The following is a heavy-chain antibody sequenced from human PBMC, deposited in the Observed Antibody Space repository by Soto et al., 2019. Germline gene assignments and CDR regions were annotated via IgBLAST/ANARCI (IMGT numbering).Heavy chain of an antibody. D-gene: IGHD3-10*01. V-gene: IGHV3-9*01. CDR3: AKDGGITMVRGVITKSSGFDY. CDR1: GFTFDDYA. J-gene: IGHJ4*02. CDR2: ISWNSYSI. Sequence: EVQLVESGGGLVQPGRSLRLCCAASGFTFDDYAMHWVRQAPGKGLEWVSGISWNSYSIGYADSVKGRFTISRDNAKNSLYLQMNSLRAEDTALYYCAKDGGITMVRGVITKSSGFDYWGQGTLVTVSS.